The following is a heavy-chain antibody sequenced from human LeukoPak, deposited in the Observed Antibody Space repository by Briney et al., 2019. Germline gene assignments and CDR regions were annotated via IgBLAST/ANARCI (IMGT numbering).Heavy chain of an antibody. Sequence: SETLSLTCSVSGGSTSDYYWNWIRQPAGQGLEWLGRIHYTGNTPHNPSLESRLTMSLDTAKNQFSLKVTSVTAADTAVYYCARGGTLFTYFDSWGQGTLVTVSS. CDR3: ARGGTLFTYFDS. D-gene: IGHD3-10*02. CDR1: GGSTSDYY. CDR2: IHYTGNT. V-gene: IGHV4-4*07. J-gene: IGHJ4*02.